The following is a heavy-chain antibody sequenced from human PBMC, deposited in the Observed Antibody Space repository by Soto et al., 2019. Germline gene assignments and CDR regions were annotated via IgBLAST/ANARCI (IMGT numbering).Heavy chain of an antibody. CDR1: GYTFATYW. D-gene: IGHD6-13*01. V-gene: IGHV5-51*01. CDR3: ARARDSSSSFYFDS. CDR2: IYPGDFDT. Sequence: GESLKISCQGSGYTFATYWVGWVRQMPGKGLEWMEIIYPGDFDTRYSPSFQGQVTISADKSISTAYLQWNSLKASDTAIYYCARARDSSSSFYFDSWGQGTLVTVSS. J-gene: IGHJ4*02.